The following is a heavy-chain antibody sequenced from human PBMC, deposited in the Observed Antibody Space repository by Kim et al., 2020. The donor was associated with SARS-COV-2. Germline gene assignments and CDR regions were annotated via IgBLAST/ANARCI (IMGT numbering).Heavy chain of an antibody. J-gene: IGHJ6*02. V-gene: IGHV1-2*06. CDR1: GYTFTGYY. D-gene: IGHD3-10*01. CDR3: ASLVRGVGDYYYYGMDV. CDR2: INPNSGGT. Sequence: ASVKVSCKASGYTFTGYYMHWVRQAPGQGLEWMGRINPNSGGTNYAQKFQGRVTMTRDTSISTAYMELSRLRSDDTAVYYCASLVRGVGDYYYYGMDVWGQGTTVTVSS.